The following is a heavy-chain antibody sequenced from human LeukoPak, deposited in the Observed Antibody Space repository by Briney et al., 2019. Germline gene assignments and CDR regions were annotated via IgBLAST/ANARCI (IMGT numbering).Heavy chain of an antibody. Sequence: GGSLRLSCAASGFTFSSCAMSWVRQAPGKGLEWVSAISGSGGSTYYADSVKGRFTISRDNSKNTLYLQMNSLRAEDTAVYYCAKVTYYYDSSGPLEFDPWGQGTLVTVSS. CDR1: GFTFSSCA. CDR3: AKVTYYYDSSGPLEFDP. V-gene: IGHV3-23*01. D-gene: IGHD3-22*01. CDR2: ISGSGGST. J-gene: IGHJ5*02.